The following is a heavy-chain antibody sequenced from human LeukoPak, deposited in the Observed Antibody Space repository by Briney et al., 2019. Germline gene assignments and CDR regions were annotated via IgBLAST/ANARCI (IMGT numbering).Heavy chain of an antibody. V-gene: IGHV5-51*01. D-gene: IGHD6-25*01. CDR2: FNPRDSST. J-gene: IGHJ5*02. CDR1: GYIFTNYW. Sequence: GESLKISCKTSGYIFTNYWLAWLRQMPGKGLEWLGIFNPRDSSTRYSPSSQGQVTFSSDNSISTASLQWSSLRASDTAIYYCARHYGSAWFAHWGQGTQVTVSS. CDR3: ARHYGSAWFAH.